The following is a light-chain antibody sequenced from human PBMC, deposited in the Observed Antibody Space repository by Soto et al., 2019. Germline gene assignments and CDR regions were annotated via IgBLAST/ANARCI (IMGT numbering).Light chain of an antibody. V-gene: IGKV3-20*01. J-gene: IGKJ1*01. CDR1: QSVSSTY. Sequence: PGARATFSCRASQSVSSTYLAWYRQKPGQAPRLLIYGASSRATGIPDRFSGSGSGTDFTLTISRLEPEDSAVYYCQHYGTSPRTFDQGTKVEIK. CDR2: GAS. CDR3: QHYGTSPRT.